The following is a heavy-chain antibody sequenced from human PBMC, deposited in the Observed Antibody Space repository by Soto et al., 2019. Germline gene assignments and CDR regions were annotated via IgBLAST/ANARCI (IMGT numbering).Heavy chain of an antibody. D-gene: IGHD3-3*01. CDR1: GFTFSDYY. V-gene: IGHV3-11*01. J-gene: IGHJ6*03. CDR2: ISSSGSTI. Sequence: GGSLRLSCAASGFTFSDYYMSWIRQAPGKGLEWVSYISSSGSTIYYADSVKGRFTISRDNAKNSLYLQMNSLRAEDTAVYYCARDHDYDFWSGYNAYYYYYMDVWGKGTTVTVSS. CDR3: ARDHDYDFWSGYNAYYYYYMDV.